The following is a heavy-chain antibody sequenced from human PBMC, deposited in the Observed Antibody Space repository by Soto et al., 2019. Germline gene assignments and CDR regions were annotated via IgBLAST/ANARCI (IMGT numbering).Heavy chain of an antibody. CDR3: ARDSSGGNSYWFDP. Sequence: SVKVSCKASGGTFSSYAISWVRQAPGQGLEWMGGIIPIFGTANYAQKFQGRATITADESTSTAHMELSSLRSEDTAVYYCARDSSGGNSYWFDPWGQGTLVTVSS. CDR2: IIPIFGTA. J-gene: IGHJ5*02. V-gene: IGHV1-69*13. D-gene: IGHD2-21*02. CDR1: GGTFSSYA.